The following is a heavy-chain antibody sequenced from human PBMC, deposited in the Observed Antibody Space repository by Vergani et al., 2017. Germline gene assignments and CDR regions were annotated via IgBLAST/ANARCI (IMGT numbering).Heavy chain of an antibody. CDR2: INPSGGST. V-gene: IGHV1-46*01. J-gene: IGHJ4*02. CDR3: ARKGLTYDFWSGYPLDY. D-gene: IGHD3-3*01. Sequence: QVQLVQSGAEVKKPGASVKVSCKASGYTFTSYYMHWVRQAPGQGLEWMGIINPSGGSTSYAQKFQGRVTMTRDTSTSTVYMELSSLRSEDTAVYYCARKGLTYDFWSGYPLDYWGQGTLVTVSS. CDR1: GYTFTSYY.